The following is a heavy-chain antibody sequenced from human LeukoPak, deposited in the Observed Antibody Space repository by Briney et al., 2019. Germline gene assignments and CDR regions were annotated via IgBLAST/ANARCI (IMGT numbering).Heavy chain of an antibody. Sequence: ASVKVSCKASGYTFTSYDINWVRQATGQGLEWMGWMNPNSGNTGYAQKFQGRVTMTRNISISTAYMELSSLRSEDTAVYYCAREGDGDYEGYYYGMGVWGQGTTVTVSS. CDR1: GYTFTSYD. CDR3: AREGDGDYEGYYYGMGV. J-gene: IGHJ6*02. V-gene: IGHV1-8*01. D-gene: IGHD4-17*01. CDR2: MNPNSGNT.